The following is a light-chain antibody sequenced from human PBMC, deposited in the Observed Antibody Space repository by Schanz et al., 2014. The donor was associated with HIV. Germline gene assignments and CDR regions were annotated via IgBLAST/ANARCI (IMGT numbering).Light chain of an antibody. J-gene: IGKJ2*01. Sequence: DIQLTQSPSFLSASVGDRVSITCRSTHSIDSGLAWYQQKPGKAPNLLIYEASTLETGVPPRFSGSGSGTEFTLVISSLQPEDFATYYCQQYNDRSYTFGQGTKLEIK. V-gene: IGKV1-5*03. CDR1: HSIDSG. CDR2: EAS. CDR3: QQYNDRSYT.